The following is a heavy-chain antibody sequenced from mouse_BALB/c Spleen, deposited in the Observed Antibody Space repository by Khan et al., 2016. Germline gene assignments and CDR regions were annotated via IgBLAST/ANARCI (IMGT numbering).Heavy chain of an antibody. CDR1: GFDFSRYW. D-gene: IGHD2-14*01. CDR2: INPDSSTI. CDR3: VSPCTTGVAC. Sequence: EVKLLESGGGLVQPGGSLKLSCAASGFDFSRYWMSWVRQAPGKGLEWIGEINPDSSTINYTPSLKDKFIFSRDNAKNTLYLQLSKVSSEDSALYCSVSPCTTGVACWRQGTLITVSA. J-gene: IGHJ3*01. V-gene: IGHV4-1*02.